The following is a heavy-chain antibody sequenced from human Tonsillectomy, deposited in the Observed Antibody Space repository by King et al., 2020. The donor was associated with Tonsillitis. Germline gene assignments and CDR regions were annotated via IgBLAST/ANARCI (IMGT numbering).Heavy chain of an antibody. Sequence: QLVQSGAEVKKPGASVKVSCKASGYTFTSYGISWVRQAPGQGLEWMGWISAYNGNTKYAQRFQGRVTMTTDTPTGTAYMEQRSLRSDDTAVYYCARERIDYAFDHWGQGTLVTVSS. V-gene: IGHV1-18*01. CDR3: ARERIDYAFDH. J-gene: IGHJ4*02. D-gene: IGHD4-17*01. CDR2: ISAYNGNT. CDR1: GYTFTSYG.